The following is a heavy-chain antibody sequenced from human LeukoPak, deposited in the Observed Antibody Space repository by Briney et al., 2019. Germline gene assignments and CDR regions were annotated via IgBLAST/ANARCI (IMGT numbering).Heavy chain of an antibody. CDR3: ARVRKANWGPTWFDP. CDR1: GGSISNLDYY. J-gene: IGHJ5*02. CDR2: IYTSGGT. Sequence: SETLSLTCTVSGGSISNLDYYWTWIRQPAGKRLEWIGRIYTSGGTNYNPSLKSRVTMSVDKSKNQISLNLASLTAADTALYYCARVRKANWGPTWFDPWGQGTLLTVSS. V-gene: IGHV4-61*02. D-gene: IGHD7-27*01.